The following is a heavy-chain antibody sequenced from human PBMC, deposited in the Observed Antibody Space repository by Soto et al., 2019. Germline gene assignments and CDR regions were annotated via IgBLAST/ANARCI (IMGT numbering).Heavy chain of an antibody. CDR2: IQSKTDGETT. CDR3: TTDRNGGLAY. CDR1: GFTFDIAW. J-gene: IGHJ4*02. D-gene: IGHD3-10*01. Sequence: EVQLVESGGGLVKPGGSLRLSCAASGFTFDIAWMSWVRQAPGKGLEWVGRIQSKTDGETTDYTTPVKGRFTISRDDSKNTLHLQMNSPQTEDTAVYYCTTDRNGGLAYWGLGTLVTFSS. V-gene: IGHV3-15*01.